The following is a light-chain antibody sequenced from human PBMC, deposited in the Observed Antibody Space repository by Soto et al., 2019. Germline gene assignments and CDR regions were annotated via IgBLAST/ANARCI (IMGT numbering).Light chain of an antibody. V-gene: IGKV1-27*01. J-gene: IGKJ1*01. CDR2: VAS. CDR3: QQYNSAPRT. CDR1: QGISNY. Sequence: DIQMTQSPSSLSASVGDRVTITCRASQGISNYLAWYQQQPGKVPKLLIYVASTLQSEVPSRFSGSSSGTDFTHTISSLQPKEVATYYCQQYNSAPRTFGQGTKMEIK.